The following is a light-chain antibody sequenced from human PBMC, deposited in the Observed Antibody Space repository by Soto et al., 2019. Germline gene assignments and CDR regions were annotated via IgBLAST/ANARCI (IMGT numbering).Light chain of an antibody. V-gene: IGKV1-5*03. CDR3: QQYNSYRS. J-gene: IGKJ1*01. CDR2: KAS. Sequence: NRCPSTLSAYVGDRGIITFRASQSISSWLAWYQQKPGKAPKLLIYKASSLESGVPSRFSGSGSGTEFTLTISSLLPDEFATYYCQQYNSYRSSGQGTKVDIK. CDR1: QSISSW.